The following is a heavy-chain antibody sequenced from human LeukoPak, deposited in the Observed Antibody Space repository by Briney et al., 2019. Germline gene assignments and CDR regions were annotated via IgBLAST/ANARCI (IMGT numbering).Heavy chain of an antibody. CDR3: ATSDRYGGNSDSLDY. CDR2: INSDGSST. Sequence: GGSLRLSCAASGFTFSSYWMHWVRQAPGKGLVWVSRINSDGSSTSYADSVKGRFTISRDNAKNTLYLQMNSLRAEDTAVYYCATSDRYGGNSDSLDYWGQGTLVTVSS. D-gene: IGHD4-23*01. V-gene: IGHV3-74*01. CDR1: GFTFSSYW. J-gene: IGHJ4*02.